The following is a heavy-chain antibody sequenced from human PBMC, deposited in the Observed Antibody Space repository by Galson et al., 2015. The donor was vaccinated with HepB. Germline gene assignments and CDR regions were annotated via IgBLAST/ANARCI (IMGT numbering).Heavy chain of an antibody. CDR3: ARGDDYGDYPDF. Sequence: SLRLSCAASGFTFSNYWMSWVRQAPGKGLESVANINQDGSEKYCVDSVKGRFTISRDTAKNSLYLQMNSLRAEDTAVYYCARGDDYGDYPDFWGQGTLVTVSS. CDR2: INQDGSEK. CDR1: GFTFSNYW. J-gene: IGHJ4*02. D-gene: IGHD4-17*01. V-gene: IGHV3-7*03.